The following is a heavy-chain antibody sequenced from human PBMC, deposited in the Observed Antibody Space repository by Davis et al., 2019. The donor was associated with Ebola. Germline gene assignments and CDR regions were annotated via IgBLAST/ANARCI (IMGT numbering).Heavy chain of an antibody. CDR2: ISSSSSYI. D-gene: IGHD3-16*01. CDR3: ARDPRGGADGMDV. J-gene: IGHJ6*02. CDR1: GFTFRSYS. Sequence: GESLKISCAASGFTFRSYSMNWVRQAPGKGLEWVSSISSSSSYIYYADSVKGRFTISRDNAKNSLYLQMNSLRAEDTAVYYCARDPRGGADGMDVWGQGTTVTVSS. V-gene: IGHV3-21*01.